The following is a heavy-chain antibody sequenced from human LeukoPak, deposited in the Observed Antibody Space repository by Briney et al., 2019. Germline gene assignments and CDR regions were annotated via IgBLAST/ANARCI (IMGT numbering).Heavy chain of an antibody. CDR3: ARVRPHLIVGANSYS. V-gene: IGHV4-61*02. Sequence: PSETLSLTCRVSGGSISSGSYYWSWIRQPAGKGLEWIGRIYTSGSTNYNPSLKSRVTISVDTSKNQFSLKLSSVTAADTAVYYCARVRPHLIVGANSYSWGQGTLVTVSS. CDR1: GGSISSGSYY. D-gene: IGHD1-26*01. CDR2: IYTSGST. J-gene: IGHJ5*02.